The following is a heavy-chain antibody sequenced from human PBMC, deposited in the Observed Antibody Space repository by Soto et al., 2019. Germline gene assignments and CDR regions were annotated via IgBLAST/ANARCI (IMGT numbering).Heavy chain of an antibody. V-gene: IGHV4-31*03. Sequence: QVQLQESGPGLMQPSQTLSLTCTVSGGSIGSGGYWWSWIRQHPGRGLEWIGFVSYTGNTQYNPSLNSRFNISVDTSTKQFSLKLSSVTAADTAVYYCARGTLVWGQGTLVTVSS. D-gene: IGHD2-2*01. J-gene: IGHJ4*02. CDR2: VSYTGNT. CDR3: ARGTLV. CDR1: GGSIGSGGYW.